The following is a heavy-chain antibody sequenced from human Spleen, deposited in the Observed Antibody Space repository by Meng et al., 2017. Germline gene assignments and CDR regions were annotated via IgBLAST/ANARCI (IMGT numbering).Heavy chain of an antibody. CDR3: ARAPVPAARGHNFFDP. J-gene: IGHJ5*02. CDR2: INHSGST. V-gene: IGHV4-34*01. D-gene: IGHD2-2*01. CDR1: GGSFSDYY. Sequence: QVQLQQWGAGRLKPSETLSRTFVVSGGSFSDYYWSWIRQPPGKGLEWIGEINHSGSTNYNPSLESRATISVDTSKNQFSLKLSSVTAADTAVYYCARAPVPAARGHNFFDPWGQGTLVTVSS.